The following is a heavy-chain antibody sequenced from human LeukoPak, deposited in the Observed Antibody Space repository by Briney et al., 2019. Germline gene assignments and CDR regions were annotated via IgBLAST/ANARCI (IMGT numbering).Heavy chain of an antibody. V-gene: IGHV3-7*01. CDR3: ARDIMYSSSWSSDNWFDP. Sequence: GGSLRLSCSASGFTFSSYWMSWVREVPGKGLEWVANIKQDGSEKYYVDSVKGRFTISRDNAKNSLYLQMNSLRAEDTAVYYCARDIMYSSSWSSDNWFDPWGQGTLVTVSS. CDR2: IKQDGSEK. D-gene: IGHD6-13*01. J-gene: IGHJ5*02. CDR1: GFTFSSYW.